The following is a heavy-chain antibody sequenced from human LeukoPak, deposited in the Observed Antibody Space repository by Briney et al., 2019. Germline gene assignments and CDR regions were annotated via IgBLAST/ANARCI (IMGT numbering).Heavy chain of an antibody. J-gene: IGHJ5*02. D-gene: IGHD6-13*01. CDR2: INPNSGGT. V-gene: IGHV1-2*02. Sequence: ASVKVSCKASGYTFTGYYMHWVRQAPGQGLEWMGWINPNSGGTNYAQKFQGRVTMTRDTSISTAYMELSRLRSDDTAVYYCAREGLAAAGTFDPWGQGTLVTVSS. CDR3: AREGLAAAGTFDP. CDR1: GYTFTGYY.